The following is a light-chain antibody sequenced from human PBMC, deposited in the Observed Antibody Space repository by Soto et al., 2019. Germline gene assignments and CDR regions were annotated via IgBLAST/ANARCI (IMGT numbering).Light chain of an antibody. J-gene: IGKJ4*01. CDR3: QQYNNWPLT. CDR1: QSVTSN. V-gene: IGKV3D-15*01. CDR2: DVS. Sequence: PGERATLSCRASQSVTSNYLAWYQQKPGQAPRLLIYDVSTRATGIPTRFSGSGSGTEFTLTISSLQSEDFAAYYCQQYNNWPLTFGGGTKVDI.